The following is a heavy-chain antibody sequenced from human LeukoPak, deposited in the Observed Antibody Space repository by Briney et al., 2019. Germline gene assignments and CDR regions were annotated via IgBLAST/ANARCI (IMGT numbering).Heavy chain of an antibody. J-gene: IGHJ4*02. V-gene: IGHV4-39*01. CDR1: GGSINSTSYY. CDR3: ARALSVVTSCFDY. CDR2: VYHSGRT. Sequence: SETLSLTCTVSGGSINSTSYYWGWIRQPPGKGLEWIGSVYHSGRTYYNPSLKSRVIISVDTSKNQFSLKLTSVTAADTAVYYCARALSVVTSCFDYWGQGTLVTVSS. D-gene: IGHD4-23*01.